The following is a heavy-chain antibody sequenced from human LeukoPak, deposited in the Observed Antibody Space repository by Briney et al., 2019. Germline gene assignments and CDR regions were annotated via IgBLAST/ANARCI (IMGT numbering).Heavy chain of an antibody. CDR2: IYYSGST. V-gene: IGHV4-59*01. D-gene: IGHD2-2*01. J-gene: IGHJ4*02. Sequence: SETLSLTCTVSGGSISSYYWSWIRQPPGKGLEGIGYIYYSGSTNYNPSLKSRVTISVDTSKNQFSLKLSSVTAADTAVYYCARGHLGYCSSTSCRRAFDYWGQGTLVTVSS. CDR1: GGSISSYY. CDR3: ARGHLGYCSSTSCRRAFDY.